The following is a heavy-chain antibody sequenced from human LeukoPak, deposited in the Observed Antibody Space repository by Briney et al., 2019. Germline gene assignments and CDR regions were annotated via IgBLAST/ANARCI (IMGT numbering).Heavy chain of an antibody. CDR3: ARASRNGGNSAD. CDR2: MNPNSGNT. D-gene: IGHD4-23*01. CDR1: GYTFTSYD. Sequence: ASVKVSCKASGYTFTSYDINWVRQATGQGLEWMGWMNPNSGNTGYAQKFQGRVTITRNTSISTAYMELSSLRSDDTAVYYCARASRNGGNSADWGQGTLVTVSS. V-gene: IGHV1-8*03. J-gene: IGHJ4*02.